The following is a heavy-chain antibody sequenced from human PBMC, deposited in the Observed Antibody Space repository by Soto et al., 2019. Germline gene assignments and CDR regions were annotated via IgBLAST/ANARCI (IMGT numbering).Heavy chain of an antibody. D-gene: IGHD2-2*01. CDR1: GFSLSGDG. CDR2: ISPYNDNT. V-gene: IGHV1-18*01. CDR3: ARSEVPAAMGGWFEP. Sequence: ASVKVSCKASGFSLSGDGINWVRQAPGQGLQWVGWISPYNDNTNYAQKLQDRVTLTTDTSTSTAYLELRSLRFDDTAVYYCARSEVPAAMGGWFEPWGQGTLVTVSS. J-gene: IGHJ5*02.